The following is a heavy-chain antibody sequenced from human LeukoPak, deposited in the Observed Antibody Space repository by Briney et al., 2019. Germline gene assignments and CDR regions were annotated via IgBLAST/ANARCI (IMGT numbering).Heavy chain of an antibody. CDR3: ATAPRFLEWLSPFDY. Sequence: QPGGSLRLSCAASGFTFSSYAMSWVRQAPGKGLEWVSAISGSGGSTYYADSVKGRFTISRDNSKNTLYLQMNSLRAEDTAVYYCATAPRFLEWLSPFDYWGQGSLVTVSS. CDR2: ISGSGGST. V-gene: IGHV3-23*01. CDR1: GFTFSSYA. J-gene: IGHJ4*02. D-gene: IGHD3-3*01.